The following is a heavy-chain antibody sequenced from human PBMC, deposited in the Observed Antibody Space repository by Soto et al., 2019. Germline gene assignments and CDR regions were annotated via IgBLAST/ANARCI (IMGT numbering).Heavy chain of an antibody. V-gene: IGHV3-33*01. J-gene: IGHJ4*02. CDR2: IWYDGSNK. CDR3: AREIGYCSGGSCYSGNFPYYFDY. CDR1: GFTFSSYG. D-gene: IGHD2-15*01. Sequence: GGSLRLSCAASGFTFSSYGMHWVRQAPGKGLEWVAVIWYDGSNKYYADSVKGRFTISRDNSKNTLYLQMNSLRAEDTAVYYCAREIGYCSGGSCYSGNFPYYFDYWGQGTLVTVSS.